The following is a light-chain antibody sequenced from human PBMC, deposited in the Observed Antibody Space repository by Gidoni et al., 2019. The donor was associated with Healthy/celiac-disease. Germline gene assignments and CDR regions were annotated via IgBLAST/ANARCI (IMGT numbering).Light chain of an antibody. J-gene: IGKJ2*03. Sequence: DIQMTQSPSTLSASVGDRVTITCRASQSISSWLAWYQKKPGKAPKLLIYKASSLESGVPSRFSGSGSGTEFTLTISSLQPDDFATYYCQQYNSSPVSFGQGTKLEIK. CDR2: KAS. V-gene: IGKV1-5*03. CDR1: QSISSW. CDR3: QQYNSSPVS.